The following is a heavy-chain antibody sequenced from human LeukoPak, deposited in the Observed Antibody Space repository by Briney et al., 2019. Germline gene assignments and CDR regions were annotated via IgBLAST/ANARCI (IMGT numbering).Heavy chain of an antibody. V-gene: IGHV1-24*01. Sequence: ASVKVSCKVSGYTLTELSMHWVRQAPGKGLEWMGGFDPEDGETIYAQKFQGRVTMTEDTSTDTAYMELSSLRSEDTAVYYCATGGALRVVVPAAIRAFGWFDPWGQGTLVTVSS. CDR2: FDPEDGET. CDR1: GYTLTELS. CDR3: ATGGALRVVVPAAIRAFGWFDP. J-gene: IGHJ5*02. D-gene: IGHD2-2*02.